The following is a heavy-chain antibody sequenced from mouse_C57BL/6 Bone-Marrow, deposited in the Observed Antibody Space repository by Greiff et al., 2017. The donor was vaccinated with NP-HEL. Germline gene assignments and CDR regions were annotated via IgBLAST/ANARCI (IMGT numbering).Heavy chain of an antibody. CDR3: ARWGLGQAY. Sequence: QVQLQQPGAELVKPGASVKLSCKASGYTFTSYWMHWVKQRPGQGLEWIGMIHPNSGSTNYNEKFKRKATLTVDKSSSTAYMQLSSLTSEDSAVYYCARWGLGQAYWGQGTLVTVSA. J-gene: IGHJ3*01. D-gene: IGHD4-1*01. V-gene: IGHV1-64*01. CDR1: GYTFTSYW. CDR2: IHPNSGST.